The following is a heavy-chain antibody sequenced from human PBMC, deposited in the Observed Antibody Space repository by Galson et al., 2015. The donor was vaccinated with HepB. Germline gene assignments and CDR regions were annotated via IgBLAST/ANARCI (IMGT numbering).Heavy chain of an antibody. CDR1: GFTFDDYA. J-gene: IGHJ6*02. D-gene: IGHD2-8*01. V-gene: IGHV3-9*01. CDR3: AKDRHNGGYYYGMDV. CDR2: ISWNSGSI. Sequence: SLRLSCAASGFTFDDYAMHWVRQAPGKGLEWVSGISWNSGSIGYADSVKGRFTISRDNTKNSLYLQMNSLRAEDTALYYCAKDRHNGGYYYGMDVWGQGTTVTVSS.